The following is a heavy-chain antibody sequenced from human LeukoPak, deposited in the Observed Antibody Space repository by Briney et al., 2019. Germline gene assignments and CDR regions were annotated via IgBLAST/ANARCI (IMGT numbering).Heavy chain of an antibody. V-gene: IGHV1-24*01. J-gene: IGHJ4*02. Sequence: GASVKVSCKVSGYTLTELSMHWVRQAPGKGLEWMGGFDPEDGETIYAQKFQGRVTMTEDTSTDTAYMELSRLRSDDTAVYYCARGIAVAGYPKFDYWGQGTLVTVSS. CDR3: ARGIAVAGYPKFDY. CDR2: FDPEDGET. CDR1: GYTLTELS. D-gene: IGHD6-19*01.